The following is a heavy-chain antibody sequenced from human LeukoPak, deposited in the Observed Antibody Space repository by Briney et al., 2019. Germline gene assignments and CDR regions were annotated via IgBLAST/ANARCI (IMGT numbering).Heavy chain of an antibody. CDR1: GGSISSSSYY. Sequence: SETLSLTCTVSGGSISSSSYYWGWIRQPPGKGLEWIGSIYYSGSTYYNPSLKSRVTISVDTSKNQFSLKLSSVTAADTAVYYCASRYGYNFADYWGQGTLVTVSP. J-gene: IGHJ4*02. D-gene: IGHD5-24*01. CDR2: IYYSGST. V-gene: IGHV4-39*07. CDR3: ASRYGYNFADY.